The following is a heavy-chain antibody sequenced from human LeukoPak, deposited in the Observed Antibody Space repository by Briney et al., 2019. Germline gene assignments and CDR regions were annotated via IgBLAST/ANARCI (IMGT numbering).Heavy chain of an antibody. J-gene: IGHJ4*02. CDR1: GYTFTSYG. Sequence: ASVKVSCKASGYTFTSYGISWVRQAPGQGLEWMGWISAYNGNTNYAQKLQGRVTMTTDTSTSTAYMELRSLRSDDTAVYSCAMLLNDYCDYVTAYWGQGTLVTGTS. CDR2: ISAYNGNT. D-gene: IGHD4-17*01. V-gene: IGHV1-18*01. CDR3: AMLLNDYCDYVTAY.